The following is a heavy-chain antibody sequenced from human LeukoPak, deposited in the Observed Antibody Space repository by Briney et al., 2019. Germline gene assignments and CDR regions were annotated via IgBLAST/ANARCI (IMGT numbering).Heavy chain of an antibody. D-gene: IGHD2-15*01. CDR2: IIPIFGTA. J-gene: IGHJ4*02. CDR1: GGTFSSYA. V-gene: IGHV1-69*06. CDR3: AREKIYCSGGSCYSFGRSDY. Sequence: ASVKVSCTASGGTFSSYAISWVRQAPGQGPEWMGGIIPIFGTANYAQKFQGRVTITADKSTSTAYMELSSLRSEDTAVYYCAREKIYCSGGSCYSFGRSDYWGQGTLVTVSS.